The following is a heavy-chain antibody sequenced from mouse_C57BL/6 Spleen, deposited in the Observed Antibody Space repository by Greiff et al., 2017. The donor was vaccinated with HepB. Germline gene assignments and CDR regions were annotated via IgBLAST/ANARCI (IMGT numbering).Heavy chain of an antibody. CDR2: ISDGGSYT. CDR3: ARAGDGSSPSYAMDY. Sequence: EVQLVESGGGLVKPGGSLKLSCAASGFTFSSYAMSWVRQTPEKRLEWVATISDGGSYTYYPDNVKGRFTISRDNAKNNLYLQMSHLKSEDTAMYYFARAGDGSSPSYAMDYWGQGTSVTVSS. J-gene: IGHJ4*01. D-gene: IGHD1-1*01. V-gene: IGHV5-4*01. CDR1: GFTFSSYA.